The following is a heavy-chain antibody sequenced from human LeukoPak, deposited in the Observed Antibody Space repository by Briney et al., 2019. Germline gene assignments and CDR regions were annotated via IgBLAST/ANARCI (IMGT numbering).Heavy chain of an antibody. CDR2: IIPILGIA. D-gene: IGHD3-10*01. CDR1: AATFSSYA. V-gene: IGHV1-69*04. Sequence: GSSVKVSCKASAATFSSYAISWVRQAPGQGLEWMGRIIPILGIANYAQKFQGRVTITADKSTSTAYMELSSLRSEDTAVYYCARGEGVAEVRAFDYWGEGTLVTVSS. CDR3: ARGEGVAEVRAFDY. J-gene: IGHJ4*02.